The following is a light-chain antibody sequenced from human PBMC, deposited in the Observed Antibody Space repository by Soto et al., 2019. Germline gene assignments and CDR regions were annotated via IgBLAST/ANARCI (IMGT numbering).Light chain of an antibody. V-gene: IGKV3-20*01. J-gene: IGKJ2*01. CDR3: QQYGSSPYT. CDR1: QSVSSGY. CDR2: RAS. Sequence: ENVLTQSPGTLSLSPGERGTLSCRASQSVSSGYLAWYQQKPGQAPRLLIYRASTSATDIPDRFSGSGSGTDFTLTISRLEPEDFAVYYCQQYGSSPYTFGQGTKVEIK.